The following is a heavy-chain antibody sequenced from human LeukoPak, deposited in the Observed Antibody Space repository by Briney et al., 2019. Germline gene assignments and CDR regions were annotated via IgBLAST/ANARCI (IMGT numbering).Heavy chain of an antibody. D-gene: IGHD3-22*01. J-gene: IGHJ6*04. CDR2: ISSSSSYI. Sequence: GGSLRLSCAASGFTFSSYSMNWVRQAPGKGLEWVSSISSSSSYIYYADSVKGRFTISRDNAKNSLYLQMNSLRAEDTAVYYCARVTYYYVSSHYGMDVGGKGTTVTVS. CDR1: GFTFSSYS. CDR3: ARVTYYYVSSHYGMDV. V-gene: IGHV3-21*01.